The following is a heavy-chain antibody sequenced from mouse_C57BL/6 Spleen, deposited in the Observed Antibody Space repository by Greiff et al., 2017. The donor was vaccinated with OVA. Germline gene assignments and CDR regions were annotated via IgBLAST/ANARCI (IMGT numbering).Heavy chain of an antibody. Sequence: EVHLVESGGGLVKPGGSLKLSCAASGFTFSSYAMSWVRQTPEKRLEWVATISDGGSYTYYPDNVKGRFTISRDNAKNNLYLQMSHLKSEDTAMYYCARVEYAMDYWGQGTSVTVSS. CDR3: ARVEYAMDY. J-gene: IGHJ4*01. V-gene: IGHV5-4*01. CDR1: GFTFSSYA. CDR2: ISDGGSYT.